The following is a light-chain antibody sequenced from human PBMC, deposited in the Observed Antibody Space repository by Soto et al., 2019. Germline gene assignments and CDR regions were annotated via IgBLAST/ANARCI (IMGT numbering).Light chain of an antibody. J-gene: IGKJ1*01. CDR1: QSLLHSNGYNY. V-gene: IGKV2-28*01. Sequence: DILMTQSPLSLPVTPGEPASISCRSSQSLLHSNGYNYLDWYLQKPGQSPQLLIYLASRRASGVPDRFSGSGSGTDFTLKISTVEAEDVGVYYCMQALQTPTFGQGTKV. CDR3: MQALQTPT. CDR2: LAS.